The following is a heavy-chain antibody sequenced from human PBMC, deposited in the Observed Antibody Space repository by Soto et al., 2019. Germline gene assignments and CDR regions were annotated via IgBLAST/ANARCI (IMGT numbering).Heavy chain of an antibody. J-gene: IGHJ6*02. Sequence: QVQVVQSGDEVKKPGASVKVSCKASGYTFTNYGFSWVRQAPGQGLEWMGWISGDNGNTKYAEKMQGRVTMTTDTSTSTDHMAMRSLRSDDTAVYYCAREGQATSYYYGMDVWGQGTAVTVAS. CDR3: AREGQATSYYYGMDV. CDR2: ISGDNGNT. CDR1: GYTFTNYG. V-gene: IGHV1-18*01.